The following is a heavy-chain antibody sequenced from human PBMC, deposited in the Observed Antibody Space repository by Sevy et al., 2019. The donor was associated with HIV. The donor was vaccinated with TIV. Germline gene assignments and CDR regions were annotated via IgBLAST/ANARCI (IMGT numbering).Heavy chain of an antibody. CDR2: IYYNGHI. CDR3: AGENAWGRGYS. J-gene: IGHJ4*02. CDR1: GGSITSLY. Sequence: SETLSHTCTVSGGSITSLYWNWIRQPPGKGLGWIANIYYNGHINYNPSLKSRVTLSLDTSKNQFSLGLSSVTAADTAMYYCAGENAWGRGYSWGQGTLVTVSS. D-gene: IGHD1-26*01. V-gene: IGHV4-59*08.